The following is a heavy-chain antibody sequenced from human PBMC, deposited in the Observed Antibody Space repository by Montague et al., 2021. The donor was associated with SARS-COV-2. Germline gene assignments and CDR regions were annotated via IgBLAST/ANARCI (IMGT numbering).Heavy chain of an antibody. J-gene: IGHJ4*02. V-gene: IGHV4-39*01. D-gene: IGHD3-22*01. CDR1: GGPISGSSDY. Sequence: SETLSLTCTVTGGPISGSSDYWGWIRQPPGKGLEWIASVDYSGNTYYSPSLKSRLTISVDTSKNQFSLKLNSVTAADTALYYCARRENTRGWDDWGQGTLVTVSS. CDR2: VDYSGNT. CDR3: ARRENTRGWDD.